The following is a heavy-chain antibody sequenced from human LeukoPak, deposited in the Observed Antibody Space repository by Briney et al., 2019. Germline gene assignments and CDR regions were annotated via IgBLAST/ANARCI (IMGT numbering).Heavy chain of an antibody. D-gene: IGHD3-10*01. J-gene: IGHJ4*02. V-gene: IGHV3-30*02. CDR1: GFSFSSYG. CDR3: AKGAFRNYGSGSFVPLDF. Sequence: PGGSLRLSCAASGFSFSSYGMHWVRQAPGKGLEWVAFIWYDGRNTYFADSVKGRFTISGDNSKNTVFLQMNSLRAEDTALFYCAKGAFRNYGSGSFVPLDFWGQGTLVTVSS. CDR2: IWYDGRNT.